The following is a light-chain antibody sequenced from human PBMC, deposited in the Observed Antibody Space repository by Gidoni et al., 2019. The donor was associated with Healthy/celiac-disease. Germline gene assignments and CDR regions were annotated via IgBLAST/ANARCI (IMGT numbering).Light chain of an antibody. J-gene: IGLJ2*01. CDR3: CSYAGSSTLV. V-gene: IGLV2-23*02. CDR2: EVS. Sequence: QSALTQPASVSRSPGQSITISCTGTSRDVGSYNLVSLYQQHPGKAPKLMIYEVSKRPPGVSNRFSGSKSGNTASLTISGLQAEDEADYYCCSYAGSSTLVFGGGTKLTVL. CDR1: SRDVGSYNL.